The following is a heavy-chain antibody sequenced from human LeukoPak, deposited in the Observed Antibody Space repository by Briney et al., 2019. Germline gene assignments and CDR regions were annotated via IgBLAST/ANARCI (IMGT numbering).Heavy chain of an antibody. J-gene: IGHJ4*02. CDR3: AADRGGCRSICLFDY. D-gene: IGHD2-2*01. CDR1: GFTFSDSV. CDR2: IVVGSGET. Sequence: GTSVKVSCKASGFTFSDSVVQWVRQARGQRLEWIGWIVVGSGETSFAQKFQERVTITRDMSTSTADMELSGLRSEDTAVYYCAADRGGCRSICLFDYWGQGTLVTVSS. V-gene: IGHV1-58*01.